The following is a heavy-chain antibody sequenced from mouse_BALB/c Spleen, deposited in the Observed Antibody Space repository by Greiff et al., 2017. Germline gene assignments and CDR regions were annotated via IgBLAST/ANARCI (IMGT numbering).Heavy chain of an antibody. V-gene: IGHV14-1*02. CDR1: GFNIKDYY. Sequence: VQLQQSGAELVRPAAAVKLSCKASGFNIKDYYMHWVKQRPEQGLEWIGWIDPENGNTIYDPKFQGKASITADTSSNTAYLQLSSLTSEDTAVYYCASPYYGSSYWYFDVWGAGTTVTVSS. D-gene: IGHD1-1*01. J-gene: IGHJ1*01. CDR3: ASPYYGSSYWYFDV. CDR2: IDPENGNT.